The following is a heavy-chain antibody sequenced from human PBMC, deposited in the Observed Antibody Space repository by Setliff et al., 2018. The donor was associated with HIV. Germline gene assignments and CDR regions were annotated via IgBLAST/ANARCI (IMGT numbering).Heavy chain of an antibody. V-gene: IGHV4-4*07. D-gene: IGHD3-10*01. CDR3: ATSPAGEILGSRPFYFDY. CDR1: GGSISSYY. Sequence: SETLSLTCSVSGGSISSYYWSWIRQPAGKGLEWVGRMFVGESPNYNPSLKSRLSISVDTSKRQFSLKLTSVTAADPAVYYCATSPAGEILGSRPFYFDYWGQGTPVTVSS. J-gene: IGHJ4*02. CDR2: MFVGESP.